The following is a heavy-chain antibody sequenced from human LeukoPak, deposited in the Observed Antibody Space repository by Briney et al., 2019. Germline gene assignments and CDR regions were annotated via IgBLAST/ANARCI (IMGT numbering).Heavy chain of an antibody. J-gene: IGHJ4*02. CDR3: ASTGYSSGWSRLDY. Sequence: SETLSLTCTVSGGSISSSSYYWGWTRQPPGKGLEWIGSIYYSGSTYYNPSLKSRVTISVDTSKNQFSLKLSSVTAADTAVYYCASTGYSSGWSRLDYWGQGTLVTVSS. V-gene: IGHV4-39*01. D-gene: IGHD6-19*01. CDR2: IYYSGST. CDR1: GGSISSSSYY.